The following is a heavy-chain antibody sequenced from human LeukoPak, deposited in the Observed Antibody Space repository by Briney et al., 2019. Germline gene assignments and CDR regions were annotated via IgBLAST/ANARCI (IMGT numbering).Heavy chain of an antibody. CDR3: ARDSRGTDPWYFDV. V-gene: IGHV4-4*07. CDR1: GESISTYS. J-gene: IGHJ2*01. D-gene: IGHD3-22*01. CDR2: INPSGST. Sequence: SETLSLTCTVSGFVSGESISTYSWSWFRQPAGKGPEWLGRINPSGSTNYNPSLKSRVTISEDKSRNQVSLKLNSVTAADTAVYYCARDSRGTDPWYFDVWGRGTLVTVSS.